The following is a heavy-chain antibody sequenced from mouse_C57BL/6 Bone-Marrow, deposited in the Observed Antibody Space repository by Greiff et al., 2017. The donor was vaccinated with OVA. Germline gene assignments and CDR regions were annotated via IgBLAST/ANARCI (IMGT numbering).Heavy chain of an antibody. Sequence: QVQLQQPGAELVKPGASVKLSCKASGYTFTSYWMHWVKQRPGQGLEWIGMIHPTSGSTNYNEKFKGKATLTVDKSSSTAYMQLSSLTSEDSSVYYCSSYYGSRGDYWGQGTTLTVSS. D-gene: IGHD1-1*01. V-gene: IGHV1-64*01. CDR2: IHPTSGST. J-gene: IGHJ2*01. CDR3: SSYYGSRGDY. CDR1: GYTFTSYW.